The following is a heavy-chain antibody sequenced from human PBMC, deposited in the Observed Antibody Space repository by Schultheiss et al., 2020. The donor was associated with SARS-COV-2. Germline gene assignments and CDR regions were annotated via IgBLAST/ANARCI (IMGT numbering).Heavy chain of an antibody. V-gene: IGHV4-59*01. CDR2: IYYSGST. J-gene: IGHJ2*01. D-gene: IGHD4-17*01. CDR3: ARVPNYGDPRDWYFDL. Sequence: SETLSLTCTVSGGSISSYYWSWIRQPPGKGLEWIGYIYYSGSTNYNPSLKSRVTISVDTSKNQFSLKLSSVIAADTAVYYCARVPNYGDPRDWYFDLWGRGTLVTVSS. CDR1: GGSISSYY.